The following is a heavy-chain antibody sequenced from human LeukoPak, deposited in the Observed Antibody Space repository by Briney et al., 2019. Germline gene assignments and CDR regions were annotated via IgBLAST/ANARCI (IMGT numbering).Heavy chain of an antibody. D-gene: IGHD5-12*01. V-gene: IGHV3-48*03. J-gene: IGHJ4*02. Sequence: GGSLRLSCAASGFSFSSYEMNWVRQAPGKGLEWVSYISSSGSTKEYADSVKGRFTISRDNTKNSLYLQMNSLRVEDTAVYYCAREEGLDYWGQGTLVTVSS. CDR1: GFSFSSYE. CDR2: ISSSGSTK. CDR3: AREEGLDY.